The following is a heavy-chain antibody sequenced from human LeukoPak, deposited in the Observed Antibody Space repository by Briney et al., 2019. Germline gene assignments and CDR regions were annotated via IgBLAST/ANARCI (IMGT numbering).Heavy chain of an antibody. Sequence: SETLSLTCAVCGGSFSGYYWSWIRQPPGKGLEWIGEINHSGSTNYDPSLKSRVTISVNTSKNQFSLKLSSVTAADTAVYYCARGPAWDYYYSYYYMDVWGKGTTVTVSS. CDR1: GGSFSGYY. J-gene: IGHJ6*03. V-gene: IGHV4-34*01. CDR2: INHSGST. CDR3: ARGPAWDYYYSYYYMDV. D-gene: IGHD1-26*01.